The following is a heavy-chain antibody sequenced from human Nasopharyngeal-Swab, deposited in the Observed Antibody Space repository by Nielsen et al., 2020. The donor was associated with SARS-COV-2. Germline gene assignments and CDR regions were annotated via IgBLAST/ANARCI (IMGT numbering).Heavy chain of an antibody. D-gene: IGHD6-19*01. CDR2: IYHRGTT. CDR1: GGSLNNYW. V-gene: IGHV4-34*01. J-gene: IGHJ3*02. CDR3: ARHIRGWDAFDI. Sequence: SETLSLTCAVYGGSLNNYWWSWIRQTPGKGLEWIGEIYHRGTTNYNPSLKSRVTISVDTSKNQFSLELISETAADTAVYYCARHIRGWDAFDIWGQGTTVTVSS.